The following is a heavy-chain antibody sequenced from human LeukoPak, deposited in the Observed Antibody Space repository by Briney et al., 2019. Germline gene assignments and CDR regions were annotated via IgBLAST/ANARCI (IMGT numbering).Heavy chain of an antibody. D-gene: IGHD2-2*01. V-gene: IGHV4-38-2*01. CDR3: ARICAGYLVPFPGSGYSFDY. CDR1: GYSISSGYY. J-gene: IGHJ4*02. CDR2: IYHSGST. Sequence: PSETLSLTCAVSGYSISSGYYWGWIRQPPGKGLEWIGSIYHSGSTYYNPSLKSRVTISVDTSKNQFSLKLSSVTAADTAVYYCARICAGYLVPFPGSGYSFDYWGQGTLVTVSS.